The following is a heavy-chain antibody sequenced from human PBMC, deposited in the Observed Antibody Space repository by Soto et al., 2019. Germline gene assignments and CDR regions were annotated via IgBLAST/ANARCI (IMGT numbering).Heavy chain of an antibody. CDR3: AKDHLTSGGTFWFDP. CDR1: GFPFSTYP. Sequence: PGGSLRLSCAASGFPFSTYPMSWVRPAPGKGLEWVSGISASTSNTHYADSVRGRFTISRDNSKNTLYLQMSSLRAEDTAVYYCAKDHLTSGGTFWFDPRGQGTLVTVSS. J-gene: IGHJ5*02. D-gene: IGHD6-13*01. V-gene: IGHV3-23*01. CDR2: ISASTSNT.